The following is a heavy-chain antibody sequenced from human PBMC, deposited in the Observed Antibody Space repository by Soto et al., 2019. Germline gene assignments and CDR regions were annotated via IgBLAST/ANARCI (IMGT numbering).Heavy chain of an antibody. CDR2: ISSNGGST. V-gene: IGHV3-64*01. D-gene: IGHD2-2*01. Sequence: GGSLRLSCAASGFTFSSYAMHWVRQAPGKGLEYVSAISSNGGSTYYANSVKGRFTISRDNSKNTLYLQMGSLRAEDMAVYYCARSRSTSPLFDYWGQGTLVTVS. CDR3: ARSRSTSPLFDY. J-gene: IGHJ4*02. CDR1: GFTFSSYA.